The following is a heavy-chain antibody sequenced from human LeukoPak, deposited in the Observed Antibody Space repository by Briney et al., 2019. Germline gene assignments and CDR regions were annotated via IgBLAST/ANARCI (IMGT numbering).Heavy chain of an antibody. CDR1: GFTFSSYW. J-gene: IGHJ4*02. CDR3: ARDNGSGWSYFDY. V-gene: IGHV3-30-3*01. D-gene: IGHD6-19*01. CDR2: ISYDGSNQ. Sequence: PGRSLRLSCAASGFTFSSYWMSWVRQAPGEGLEWVADISYDGSNQFYTDSVKGRFTISRDNTKSTVYLQMNTLRGEDTAVYFCARDNGSGWSYFDYWGQGTLVTVSS.